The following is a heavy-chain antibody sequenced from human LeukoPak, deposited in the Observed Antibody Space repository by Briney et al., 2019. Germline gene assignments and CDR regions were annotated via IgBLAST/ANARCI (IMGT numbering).Heavy chain of an antibody. J-gene: IGHJ6*03. Sequence: PGGSLRLSCAASGFTFSSYAMSWVRQAPGKGLEWVSAISGSGGSTYYADSVKGRFTISRDNSKNTLYLQMNSLRAEDTAVYYCANPPTSSVEYYYYYYMDVWGKGTTVTVSS. CDR2: ISGSGGST. D-gene: IGHD3-22*01. V-gene: IGHV3-23*01. CDR3: ANPPTSSVEYYYYYYMDV. CDR1: GFTFSSYA.